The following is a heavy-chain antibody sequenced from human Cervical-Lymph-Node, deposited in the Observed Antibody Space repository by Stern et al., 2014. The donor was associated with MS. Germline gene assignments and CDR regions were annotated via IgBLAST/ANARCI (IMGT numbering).Heavy chain of an antibody. V-gene: IGHV5-51*01. CDR2: IYPGDSDS. CDR1: GYSFTANW. Sequence: EVQLVQSGADVKKPGESLKLSCKGSGYSFTANWIAWVRQMPGKGLEWMGIIYPGDSDSRYSPSCQGQVTISADKSISTAYLQWSSLKASDTAMYYCARDYGDYAFDYWGQGTLVTVSS. D-gene: IGHD4-17*01. CDR3: ARDYGDYAFDY. J-gene: IGHJ4*02.